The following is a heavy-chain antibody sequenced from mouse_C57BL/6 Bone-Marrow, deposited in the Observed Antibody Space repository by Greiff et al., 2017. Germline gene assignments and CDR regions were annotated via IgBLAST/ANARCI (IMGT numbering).Heavy chain of an antibody. J-gene: IGHJ4*01. D-gene: IGHD6-2*01. V-gene: IGHV5-4*01. CDR3: ASDLVSYAMDY. Sequence: EVQVVESGGGLVKPGGSLKLSCAASGFTFSSYAMSWVRQTPEKRLEWVATISDGGSYTYYPDNVKGRFTFSRDHAKNTLYLQMSHLTSEDTAMYYGASDLVSYAMDYWGQGTSVTVSS. CDR1: GFTFSSYA. CDR2: ISDGGSYT.